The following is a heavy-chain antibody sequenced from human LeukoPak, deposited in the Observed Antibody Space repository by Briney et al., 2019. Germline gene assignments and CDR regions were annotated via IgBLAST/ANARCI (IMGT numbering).Heavy chain of an antibody. J-gene: IGHJ4*02. Sequence: PSETLSLTCTVSGGSISSYYWSWIRQPPGKGLEWIGYIYYSGSTNYNPSLKSRVTISVDTSKNQFSLKLSSVTAADTAVYYCARALGEDDYVWGSYRPSHYFDYWGQGTLVTVSS. CDR3: ARALGEDDYVWGSYRPSHYFDY. CDR1: GGSISSYY. V-gene: IGHV4-59*01. CDR2: IYYSGST. D-gene: IGHD3-16*02.